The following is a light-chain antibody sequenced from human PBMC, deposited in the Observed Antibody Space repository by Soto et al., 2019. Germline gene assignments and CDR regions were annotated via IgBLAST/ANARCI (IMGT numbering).Light chain of an antibody. CDR3: QQYGSSAWT. V-gene: IGKV3-20*01. CDR1: QSVSSSY. CDR2: GAS. Sequence: EIVLTQSPGTLSLSPGERATLSCRASQSVSSSYLAWYQQNPGQAPRLLIYGASSRATGIPDRFSGSGSGTDFTLTISRLEPEDFAVYYCQQYGSSAWTFGQGTNVEIK. J-gene: IGKJ1*01.